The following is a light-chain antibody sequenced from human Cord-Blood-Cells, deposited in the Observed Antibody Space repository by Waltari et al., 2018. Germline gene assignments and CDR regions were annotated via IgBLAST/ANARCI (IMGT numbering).Light chain of an antibody. V-gene: IGKV1-5*03. Sequence: DIQSTQSPSTLSPSVGDKVTITCRASQSISSGLAWYQQKPGKAPKLLIYKASSLESGVPSRFSGSGSGTEFTLTISSLQPDDFATYYCQQYNSYPLTFGGGTKVEIK. CDR3: QQYNSYPLT. CDR2: KAS. CDR1: QSISSG. J-gene: IGKJ4*01.